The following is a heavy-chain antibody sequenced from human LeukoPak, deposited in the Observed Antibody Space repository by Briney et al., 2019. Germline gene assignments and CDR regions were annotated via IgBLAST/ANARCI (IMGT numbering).Heavy chain of an antibody. D-gene: IGHD4-17*01. CDR1: GFTFSSYW. J-gene: IGHJ5*02. Sequence: PGGSLTHSCAASGFTFSSYWMHWVRQVPGKGLLWVARINTYGTSTTYGDSVEGRFTISRDNAKNTLYLEMNSLRDDDTAVYYCARGSTTVTTKNWFDPWGQGTQVTVSS. CDR3: ARGSTTVTTKNWFDP. CDR2: INTYGTST. V-gene: IGHV3-74*03.